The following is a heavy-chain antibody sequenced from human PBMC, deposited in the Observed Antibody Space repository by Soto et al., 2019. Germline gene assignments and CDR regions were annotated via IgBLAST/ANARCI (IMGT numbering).Heavy chain of an antibody. CDR3: VRDLGRDCSGGTCYSA. V-gene: IGHV3-7*01. D-gene: IGHD2-15*01. CDR2: IDQDGSER. Sequence: EVQLVESGGGLVQPGGCLRLSCAASGFTFSSYWMSWVRQAPGKGLEWVANIDQDGSERYYVDSVKGRFTISRDNAKNSLYLQMNSLRAEDTAVYYCVRDLGRDCSGGTCYSAWGQGTRVTVSS. CDR1: GFTFSSYW. J-gene: IGHJ5*02.